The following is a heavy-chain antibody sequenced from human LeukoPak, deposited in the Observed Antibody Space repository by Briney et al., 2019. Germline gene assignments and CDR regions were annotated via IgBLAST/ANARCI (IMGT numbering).Heavy chain of an antibody. CDR1: GYSISSGYY. CDR2: IYHSGST. J-gene: IGHJ4*02. D-gene: IGHD4-17*01. CDR3: ARDDYGDYTAVY. V-gene: IGHV4-38-2*02. Sequence: PSETLSLTCTVSGYSISSGYYWGWIRQPPGKGLEWIGSIYHSGSTYYNPSLKSRVTISVDTSKNQFSLKLSSVTAADTAVYYCARDDYGDYTAVYWGQGTLVTVSS.